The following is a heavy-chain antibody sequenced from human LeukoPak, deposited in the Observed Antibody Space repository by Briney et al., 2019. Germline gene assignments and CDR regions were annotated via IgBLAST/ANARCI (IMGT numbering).Heavy chain of an antibody. CDR2: TYSGGTT. J-gene: IGHJ4*02. Sequence: PGGSLRLSCAVSGFTFSNYAMSWVRQAPGKGLEWVSLTYSGGTTDYADSVKGRFTVSSDNSKNTLYLQMNSLRAEDTAMYYCARDDVPVIWGQGTLVTVSS. CDR3: ARDDVPVI. CDR1: GFTFSNYA. D-gene: IGHD2/OR15-2a*01. V-gene: IGHV3-53*01.